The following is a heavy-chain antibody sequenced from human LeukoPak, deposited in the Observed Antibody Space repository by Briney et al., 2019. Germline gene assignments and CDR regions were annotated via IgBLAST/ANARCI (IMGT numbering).Heavy chain of an antibody. Sequence: ASVKVSCKASGYTFTGYYMHWVRQAPGQGLEWMGWINPNSGGTNYAQKFQGRVTMTTDTSTSTAYMELRSLRSDDTAVYYCARSLGHYYGSGSYWYWFDPWGQGTLVTVSS. J-gene: IGHJ5*02. CDR1: GYTFTGYY. D-gene: IGHD3-10*01. CDR2: INPNSGGT. CDR3: ARSLGHYYGSGSYWYWFDP. V-gene: IGHV1-2*02.